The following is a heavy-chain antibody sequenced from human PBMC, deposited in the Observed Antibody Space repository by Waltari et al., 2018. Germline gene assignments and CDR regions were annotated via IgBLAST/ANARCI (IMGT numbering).Heavy chain of an antibody. D-gene: IGHD6-13*01. CDR1: GYTFTDYY. Sequence: EVQLVQSGAEVKKPGATVKISCKFPGYTFTDYYMHWVQQAPGKWLEWMGLVDPEDGETLYAENVQGRVTITADTSTDTAYMELSSLRSEDTAVYYCATSRSSWYYFDYWGQGTLVTVSS. CDR2: VDPEDGET. J-gene: IGHJ4*02. CDR3: ATSRSSWYYFDY. V-gene: IGHV1-69-2*01.